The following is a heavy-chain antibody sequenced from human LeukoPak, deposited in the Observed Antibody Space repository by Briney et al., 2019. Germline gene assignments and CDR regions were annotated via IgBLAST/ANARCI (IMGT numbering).Heavy chain of an antibody. Sequence: SETLSLTCTVSGGSISSGGYYWSWIRQHPGKGLEWIGYFYYSGSTYYNPSLKSRVTISVDTSKNQFSLKLSSVTAADTAVYYCARGRYSSSSDYYFDYWGQGTLVTVSS. V-gene: IGHV4-31*03. CDR3: ARGRYSSSSDYYFDY. D-gene: IGHD6-6*01. CDR2: FYYSGST. CDR1: GGSISSGGYY. J-gene: IGHJ4*02.